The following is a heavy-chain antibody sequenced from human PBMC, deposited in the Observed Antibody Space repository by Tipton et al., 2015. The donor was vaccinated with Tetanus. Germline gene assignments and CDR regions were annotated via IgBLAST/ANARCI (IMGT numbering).Heavy chain of an antibody. CDR3: ARAHCSDGVCNFDF. J-gene: IGHJ4*02. V-gene: IGHV5-51*01. CDR1: GYIFTNYW. D-gene: IGHD2-15*01. CDR2: IYPGDSDT. Sequence: QLVQSGGEVKKPGESLKISCKGSGYIFTNYWIGWVRQKPGKGLEWMGIIYPGDSDTRYSPSFQGQVTIPVDKSINTDYLQWSSLKASDPSMFYCARAHCSDGVCNFDFWGQGALVTVAS.